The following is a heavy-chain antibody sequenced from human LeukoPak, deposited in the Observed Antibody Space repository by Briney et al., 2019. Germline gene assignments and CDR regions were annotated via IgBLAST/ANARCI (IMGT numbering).Heavy chain of an antibody. CDR3: ARGQAGPQFYYYYGMDV. Sequence: ASVKVSCKASGYTFASYYMHWVRQAPGQGLEWMGIINPSGGSTSYAQKFQGRVTMTRDTSTSTVYMELSSLRSEDTAVYYCARGQAGPQFYYYYGMDVWGQGTTVTVSS. CDR1: GYTFASYY. V-gene: IGHV1-46*01. J-gene: IGHJ6*02. CDR2: INPSGGST. D-gene: IGHD5-24*01.